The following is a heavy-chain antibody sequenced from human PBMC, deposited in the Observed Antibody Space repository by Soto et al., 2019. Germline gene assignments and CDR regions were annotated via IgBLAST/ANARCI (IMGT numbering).Heavy chain of an antibody. V-gene: IGHV4-59*01. Sequence: PSETLSLTCTVSGGSISSYYWNWIRQPPGKGLEWIGYIYYSGSTNYNPSLKSRVTISIDTPKNQLSLKLNSVTAADTAVCYCATDSGSGSYSYNYFDPWGQGTLVTVSS. D-gene: IGHD3-10*01. CDR1: GGSISSYY. J-gene: IGHJ5*02. CDR2: IYYSGST. CDR3: ATDSGSGSYSYNYFDP.